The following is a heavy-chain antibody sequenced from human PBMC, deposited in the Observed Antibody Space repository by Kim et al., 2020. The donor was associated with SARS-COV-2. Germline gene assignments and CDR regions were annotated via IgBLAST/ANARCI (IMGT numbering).Heavy chain of an antibody. J-gene: IGHJ4*02. Sequence: YWDDDKRYSPSLKSRLTITKDTSKNQVVLTMTNMDPVDTATYYCAVDFDYWGQGTLVTVSS. V-gene: IGHV2-5*02. CDR3: AVDFDY. CDR2: YWDDDK.